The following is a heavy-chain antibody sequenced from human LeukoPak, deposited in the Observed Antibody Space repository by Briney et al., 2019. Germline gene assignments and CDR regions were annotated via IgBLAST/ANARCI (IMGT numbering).Heavy chain of an antibody. Sequence: GGSLRLSCAASGLTFSTYWMSWVRQAPGKGLEWVANIKPDGSEKYYADSVKGRFSVSRDNAKNSLYLQMNSLRAEDTAVYYCAKVFDSWGQGTLVTVSS. CDR3: AKVFDS. CDR2: IKPDGSEK. V-gene: IGHV3-7*01. CDR1: GLTFSTYW. J-gene: IGHJ4*02.